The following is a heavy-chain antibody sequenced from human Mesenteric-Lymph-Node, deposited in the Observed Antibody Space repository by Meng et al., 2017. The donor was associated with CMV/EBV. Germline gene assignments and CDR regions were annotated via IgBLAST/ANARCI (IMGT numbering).Heavy chain of an antibody. D-gene: IGHD4-11*01. J-gene: IGHJ4*02. Sequence: ASVKVSCKASGYTFTNYFIHWVRQAPGQGLEWMGIIHPSDDTTIYAQKFQGRVIMTRDTSTSTVYMEMSSLRSDDTAVYYCARDIDYIIDYWGQGTLVTVSS. CDR3: ARDIDYIIDY. CDR2: IHPSDDTT. V-gene: IGHV1-46*01. CDR1: GYTFTNYF.